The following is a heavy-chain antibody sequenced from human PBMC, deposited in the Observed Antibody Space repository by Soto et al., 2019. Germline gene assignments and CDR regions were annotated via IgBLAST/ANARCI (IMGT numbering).Heavy chain of an antibody. J-gene: IGHJ6*02. Sequence: LRLSCAASGFSLSSYWMNWVRQAPGKGLEWVANIKQDGSEKYYVDSVKGRFFISRDNAKNSLYLHVNSLRAEDTAVYYCARDADASGWYHYGMDVWGQGTMVTVSS. CDR2: IKQDGSEK. D-gene: IGHD6-19*01. CDR1: GFSLSSYW. CDR3: ARDADASGWYHYGMDV. V-gene: IGHV3-7*01.